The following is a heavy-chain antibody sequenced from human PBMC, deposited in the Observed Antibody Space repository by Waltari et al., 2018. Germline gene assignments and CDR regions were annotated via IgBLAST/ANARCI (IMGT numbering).Heavy chain of an antibody. Sequence: QVQLQESGPGLVKPSETLSLTCTVSGGSISSHYWNWIRQPPGKGLEWIGYIYYSGSTNYNPSLKSRVTISVDTSKNQFSLKLSSVTAADTAVYYCARDRRAFFFDYWGQGTLVTVSS. CDR3: ARDRRAFFFDY. CDR1: GGSISSHY. D-gene: IGHD3-3*02. CDR2: IYYSGST. J-gene: IGHJ4*02. V-gene: IGHV4-59*11.